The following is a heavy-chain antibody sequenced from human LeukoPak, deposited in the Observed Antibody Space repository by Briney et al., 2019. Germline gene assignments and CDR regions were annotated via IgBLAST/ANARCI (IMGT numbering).Heavy chain of an antibody. J-gene: IGHJ4*02. CDR2: ITGSGSST. D-gene: IGHD6-19*01. CDR3: AKGKTVAGTVGHNFDY. CDR1: GFTFSSYA. Sequence: GGSLRLSCAASGFTFSSYAMSWVRQAPGKGLEWVSAITGSGSSTYYADSVKGRFTISRDNSKDTLYLQMNSLGAEDTALYYCAKGKTVAGTVGHNFDYWGQGTLVTVSS. V-gene: IGHV3-23*01.